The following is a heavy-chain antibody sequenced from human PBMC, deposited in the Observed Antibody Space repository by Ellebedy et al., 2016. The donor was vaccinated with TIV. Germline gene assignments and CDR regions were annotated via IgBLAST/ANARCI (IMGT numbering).Heavy chain of an antibody. Sequence: GESLKISCAASGFTFSSYGMHWVRQAPGKGLEWVAVIWYDGSNKYYADSVKGRFTISRDNSKNTLYLQMNSLRAEDTAVYYCAKDYVGTSIYGSGSYWVYYYGMDVWGQGTTVTVSS. D-gene: IGHD3-10*01. CDR1: GFTFSSYG. CDR2: IWYDGSNK. V-gene: IGHV3-30*02. J-gene: IGHJ6*02. CDR3: AKDYVGTSIYGSGSYWVYYYGMDV.